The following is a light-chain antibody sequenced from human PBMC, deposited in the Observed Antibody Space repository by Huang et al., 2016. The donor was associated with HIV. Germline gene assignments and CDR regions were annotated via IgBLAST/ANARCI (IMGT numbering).Light chain of an antibody. CDR3: QQTYNVPRT. CDR1: QTVDMY. Sequence: DIQMTQSPSSLSASIGDRVTMSCRASQTVDMYLNWYQQTPGRAHKLLIYAASNLQSDVPSRFSGTGSGTNFTLTISSLQPEDFVIYFCQQTYNVPRTFGQGTALEIK. V-gene: IGKV1-39*01. J-gene: IGKJ2*01. CDR2: AAS.